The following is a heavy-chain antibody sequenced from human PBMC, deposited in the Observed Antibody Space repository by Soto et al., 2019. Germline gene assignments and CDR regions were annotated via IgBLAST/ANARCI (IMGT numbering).Heavy chain of an antibody. Sequence: QVQLVQSGAEVQKPGSSVKVSCKASGGTFSSYAISWVRQAPGQGLEWMGGIIPIFGTANYAQKFQGRVTITADESTSTAYMELSSLRSEDTAVYYCARVSPPRYYYYYYGMDVWGQGTTVTVSS. J-gene: IGHJ6*02. CDR3: ARVSPPRYYYYYYGMDV. CDR1: GGTFSSYA. CDR2: IIPIFGTA. V-gene: IGHV1-69*01.